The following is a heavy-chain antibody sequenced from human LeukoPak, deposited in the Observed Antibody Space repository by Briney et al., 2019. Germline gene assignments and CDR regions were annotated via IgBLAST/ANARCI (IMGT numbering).Heavy chain of an antibody. CDR1: GYTFTIYY. Sequence: GASVTVSFTASGYTFTIYYMHWVRQAPGQGLEWMGIINPSGGSTSYAQKFQGRVTMTRDTSTSTVYMELSSLRSEDTAVYYCAREGIAAAGTDYWGQGTLVTVSS. CDR2: INPSGGST. CDR3: AREGIAAAGTDY. D-gene: IGHD6-13*01. J-gene: IGHJ4*02. V-gene: IGHV1-46*01.